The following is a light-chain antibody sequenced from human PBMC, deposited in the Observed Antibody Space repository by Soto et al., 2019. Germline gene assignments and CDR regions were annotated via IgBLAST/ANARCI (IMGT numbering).Light chain of an antibody. CDR1: QHINSK. V-gene: IGKV1-5*01. Sequence: DIQMTQSPSPLSATVGDRVAITCRASQHINSKLAWYQKKPGKAPKLLISDAYNLECGVPSRFSGSVSGTEFTLTIGGLQPDDFATYYCQQYDTYFRYTFGQGTTLDIK. CDR3: QQYDTYFRYT. J-gene: IGKJ2*01. CDR2: DAY.